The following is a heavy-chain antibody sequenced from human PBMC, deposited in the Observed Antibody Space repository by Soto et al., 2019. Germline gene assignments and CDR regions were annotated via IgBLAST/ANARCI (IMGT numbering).Heavy chain of an antibody. CDR3: ARLSLMTTVTTRYYYGMDV. Sequence: ESLKISCKGSGYSFTSYWIGWVRQMPGKGLEWMGIIYPGDSDTRYSPSFQGQVTISADKSISTAYLQWSSLKASDTAMYYCARLSLMTTVTTRYYYGMDVWGQGTTVTVSS. CDR2: IYPGDSDT. D-gene: IGHD4-4*01. V-gene: IGHV5-51*01. CDR1: GYSFTSYW. J-gene: IGHJ6*02.